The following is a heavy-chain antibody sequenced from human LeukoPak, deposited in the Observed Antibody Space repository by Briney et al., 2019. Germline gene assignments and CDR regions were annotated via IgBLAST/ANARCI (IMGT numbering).Heavy chain of an antibody. J-gene: IGHJ4*02. Sequence: PSETLSLTCTVSGGSISSYYWSWIRQPAGKGLEWIGRIYTSGSTNYNPSLKSRVTMSVDTSKNQFSLKLSSVTAADTAVYYCARAGLDDYVWGSYRYMYYFDYWGQGTLVTVSS. CDR1: GGSISSYY. CDR2: IYTSGST. V-gene: IGHV4-4*07. CDR3: ARAGLDDYVWGSYRYMYYFDY. D-gene: IGHD3-16*02.